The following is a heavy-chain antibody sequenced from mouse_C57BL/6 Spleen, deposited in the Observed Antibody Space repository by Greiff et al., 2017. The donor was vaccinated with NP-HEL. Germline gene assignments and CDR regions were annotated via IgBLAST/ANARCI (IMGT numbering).Heavy chain of an antibody. CDR1: GYSITSGYY. CDR2: ISYDGSN. V-gene: IGHV3-6*01. J-gene: IGHJ3*01. CDR3: ARWGTFPGAY. Sequence: EVHLVESGPGLVKPSQSLSLTCSVTGYSITSGYYWNWIRQFPGNKLEWMGYISYDGSNNYNPSLKNRISITRDTSKNQFFLKLNSVTTEDTATYYCARWGTFPGAYWGQGTLVTVSA.